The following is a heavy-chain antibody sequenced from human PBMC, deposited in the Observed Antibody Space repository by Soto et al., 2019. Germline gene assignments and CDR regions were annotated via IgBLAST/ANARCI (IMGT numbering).Heavy chain of an antibody. CDR2: IDPSDSYT. J-gene: IGHJ4*02. V-gene: IGHV5-10-1*01. D-gene: IGHD4-17*01. CDR3: ASLYGDYVYY. Sequence: GESLKISCKGSGYSFTIYWISWVRQMPGKGLEWMGRIDPSDSYTNYSPSFQGHVTISADKSISTAYLQWSSLKASDTAMYYCASLYGDYVYYWGQGTLVTVSS. CDR1: GYSFTIYW.